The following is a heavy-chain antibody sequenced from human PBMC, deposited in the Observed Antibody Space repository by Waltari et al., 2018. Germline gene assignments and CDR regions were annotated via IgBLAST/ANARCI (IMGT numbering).Heavy chain of an antibody. D-gene: IGHD3-10*01. CDR2: STTYNGKA. CDR3: ARDRIRKDF. CDR1: GYNFVGYG. J-gene: IGHJ4*02. Sequence: QVQLVQSGPEVKKPGASVKVSCKTSGYNFVGYGISWVRQAPGQGLEWMGYSTTYNGKAKYAEKCQGRLTLTTDTSTSTAYLEVRSLTPDDTAVYYCARDRIRKDFWGQGALVTVSS. V-gene: IGHV1-18*01.